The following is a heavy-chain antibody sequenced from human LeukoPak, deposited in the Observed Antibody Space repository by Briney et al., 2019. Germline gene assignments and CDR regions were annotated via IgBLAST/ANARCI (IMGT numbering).Heavy chain of an antibody. D-gene: IGHD1-26*01. CDR2: ISGSGGST. Sequence: QPGGSLRLSCAASGFTFSSYAMSWVRQAPGKGLEWVSAISGSGGSTYYADSVKGRFTISRDNSKNTLYLQMNSLRAEDTAVYYCARDETRYSGSYLGYWGQGTLVTVSS. V-gene: IGHV3-23*01. CDR1: GFTFSSYA. J-gene: IGHJ4*02. CDR3: ARDETRYSGSYLGY.